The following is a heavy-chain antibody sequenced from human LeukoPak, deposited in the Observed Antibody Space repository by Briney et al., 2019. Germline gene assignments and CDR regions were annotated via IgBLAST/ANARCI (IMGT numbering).Heavy chain of an antibody. CDR2: ISYDGSNK. CDR3: VGHSDY. J-gene: IGHJ4*02. Sequence: GGSLRLSCAASGFTFSSYAMHWVRQAPGKGLEWVAVISYDGSNKYYADSVKGRFTVSRDNSKKTLYLQMNSLRAEDTAVYYCVGHSDYWGQGTLVTVSS. D-gene: IGHD3-16*01. V-gene: IGHV3-30*04. CDR1: GFTFSSYA.